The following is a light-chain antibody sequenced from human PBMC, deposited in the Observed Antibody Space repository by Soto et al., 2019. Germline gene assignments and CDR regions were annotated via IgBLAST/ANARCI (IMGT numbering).Light chain of an antibody. CDR3: QQSYSIVWT. J-gene: IGKJ1*01. Sequence: DIQMTQSPSSLSASVGDRVSITCRASQSISSYLSWYQQKPGKAPNLLIYGTSILQSGVPSRFRGSGSGTDFTLTIRGLQPDDFATYYCQQSYSIVWTFGQGTKVDIK. V-gene: IGKV1-39*01. CDR1: QSISSY. CDR2: GTS.